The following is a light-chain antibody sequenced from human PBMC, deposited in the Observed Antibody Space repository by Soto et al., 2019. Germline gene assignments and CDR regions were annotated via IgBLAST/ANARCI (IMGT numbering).Light chain of an antibody. CDR3: QKASSFPLT. J-gene: IGKJ4*01. V-gene: IGKV1-12*01. CDR2: AAS. CDR1: QGISSW. Sequence: DIQMTQSPSSVSASVGDRVTITCRASQGISSWLAWYQQKPGKAPNLLISAASNLQSGVPSRFSGSGSGTDFTLTIRNLQPEDVGTYYCQKASSFPLTFGGGNKVEIK.